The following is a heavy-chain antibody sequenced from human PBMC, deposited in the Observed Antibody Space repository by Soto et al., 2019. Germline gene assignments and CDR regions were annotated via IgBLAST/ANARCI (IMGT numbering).Heavy chain of an antibody. J-gene: IGHJ4*02. CDR1: GYTFTSYY. CDR3: ATVGKQLVQYFDY. D-gene: IGHD6-6*01. Sequence: QVQLVQSGAEVKKPGASVKVSCKASGYTFTSYYMHWVRQAPGQGLEWMGIINPSGGSTSYAQKFQGRVTMTRDTSTSTVYMELSSLSSEDTAVYYCATVGKQLVQYFDYWGQGTLVTVSS. V-gene: IGHV1-46*01. CDR2: INPSGGST.